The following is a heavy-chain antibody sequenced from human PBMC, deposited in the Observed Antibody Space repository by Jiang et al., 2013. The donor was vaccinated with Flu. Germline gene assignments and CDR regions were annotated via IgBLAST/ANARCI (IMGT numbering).Heavy chain of an antibody. V-gene: IGHV3-48*03. D-gene: IGHD3-22*01. CDR1: GFTFSSYE. CDR2: ISSSGSTI. Sequence: GSLRLSCAASGFTFSSYEMNWVRQAPGKGLEWVSYISSSGSTIYYADSVKGRFTISRDNAKNSLYLQMNSLRAEDTAVYYCAKDVTYEYDSSPAFDIWGQGTMVTVSS. CDR3: AKDVTYEYDSSPAFDI. J-gene: IGHJ3*02.